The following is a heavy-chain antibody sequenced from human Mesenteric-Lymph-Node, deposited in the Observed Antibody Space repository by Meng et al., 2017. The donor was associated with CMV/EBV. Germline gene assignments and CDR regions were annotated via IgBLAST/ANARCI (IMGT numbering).Heavy chain of an antibody. D-gene: IGHD2-2*01. CDR1: GFTFSSYG. Sequence: GESLKISCAASGFTFSSYGMHWVRQAPGKGLEWVAFIRYDGSNKYYADSVKGRFTISRDNSKNTLYLQMNSLRTKDTAVYHCAKSYNYAMDVWGQGTTVTVSS. J-gene: IGHJ6*02. CDR3: AKSYNYAMDV. CDR2: IRYDGSNK. V-gene: IGHV3-30*02.